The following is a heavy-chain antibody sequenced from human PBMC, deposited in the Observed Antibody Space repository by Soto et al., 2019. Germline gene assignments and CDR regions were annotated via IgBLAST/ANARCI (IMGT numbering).Heavy chain of an antibody. D-gene: IGHD3-22*01. CDR3: ASQYYYDSSGSQTFDY. CDR2: ISAYNGNT. J-gene: IGHJ4*02. V-gene: IGHV1-18*01. Sequence: ASVKVSCKASGYIFTSYGITWVRQAPGQGLEWMGWISAYNGNTNYAQKLQGRVTMTTDTSTSTAYMELRSLRSDDTAVYYCASQYYYDSSGSQTFDYWGQGTQVTVSS. CDR1: GYIFTSYG.